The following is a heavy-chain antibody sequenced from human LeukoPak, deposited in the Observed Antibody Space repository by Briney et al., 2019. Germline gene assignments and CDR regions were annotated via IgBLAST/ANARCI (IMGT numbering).Heavy chain of an antibody. CDR2: MNEYSTTI. CDR3: ARGGVNPVDH. Sequence: GGSLRLSCAASGFPFSSFWMHWVRQAPGKGLVWVSDMNEYSTTIRYADSVKGRFTISRDNAKSILYLQMNNLRVEDTAMYFCARGGVNPVDHWGQGTLVTVSS. CDR1: GFPFSSFW. V-gene: IGHV3-74*01. D-gene: IGHD1-14*01. J-gene: IGHJ4*02.